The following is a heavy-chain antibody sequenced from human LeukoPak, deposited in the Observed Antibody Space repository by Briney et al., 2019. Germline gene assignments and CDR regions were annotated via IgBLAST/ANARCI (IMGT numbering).Heavy chain of an antibody. D-gene: IGHD1-26*01. CDR1: GGTFSSYA. J-gene: IGHJ4*02. CDR3: ARDAVSLVGATTRGLYYFDY. V-gene: IGHV1-69*13. CDR2: IIPIFGTA. Sequence: SVKVSCKASGGTFSSYAISWVRQAPGQGLEWVGGIIPIFGTANYAQKFQGRVTITADESTSTAYMELSSLRSEDTAVYYCARDAVSLVGATTRGLYYFDYWGQGTLVTVSS.